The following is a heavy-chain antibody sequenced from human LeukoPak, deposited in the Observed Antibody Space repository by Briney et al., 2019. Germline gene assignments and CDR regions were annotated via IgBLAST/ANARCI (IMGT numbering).Heavy chain of an antibody. V-gene: IGHV3-23*01. CDR2: ISGSDRST. CDR3: AKDTSVGAFGI. Sequence: GGSLRLSCAASGFTFSSYAMSWVRQAPGKGLEWVSGISGSDRSTYYADSVKGRLIISRDNSKNTLYLQMNSLRAEDTAVYYCAKDTSVGAFGIWGQGTMVTVSS. D-gene: IGHD5/OR15-5a*01. CDR1: GFTFSSYA. J-gene: IGHJ3*02.